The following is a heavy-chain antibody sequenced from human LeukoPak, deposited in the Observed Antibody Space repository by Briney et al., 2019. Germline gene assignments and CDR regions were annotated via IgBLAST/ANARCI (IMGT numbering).Heavy chain of an antibody. CDR1: RGTFSSYA. J-gene: IGHJ6*03. CDR3: ASNGGYCSSTSCSSYYYYYMDV. CDR2: IIPIFGTA. D-gene: IGHD2-2*01. Sequence: LVKVPCKPSRGTFSSYAISRLRQAPGQGLEWMGGIIPIFGTASYAQKFQGRFTITTDESTSTAYMELSSLRSEDTAVYYCASNGGYCSSTSCSSYYYYYMDVWGKGTTVTVSS. V-gene: IGHV1-69*05.